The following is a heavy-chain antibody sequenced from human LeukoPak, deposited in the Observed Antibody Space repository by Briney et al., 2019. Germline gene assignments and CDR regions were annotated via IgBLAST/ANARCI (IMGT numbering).Heavy chain of an antibody. J-gene: IGHJ4*02. CDR1: GGSISSYY. CDR2: IYYSGST. D-gene: IGHD6-13*01. CDR3: ARRSSSFDY. V-gene: IGHV4-59*01. Sequence: PSETLSLTCTVSGGSISSYYWIWIRQPPRKGLEWIGYIYYSGSTNYNPSLKGRVTISVDTSKNQFSLKLSSVTAADTAVYYCARRSSSFDYWGQGTLVTVSS.